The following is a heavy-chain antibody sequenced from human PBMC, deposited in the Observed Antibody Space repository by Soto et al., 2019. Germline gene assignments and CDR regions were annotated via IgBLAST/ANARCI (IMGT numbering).Heavy chain of an antibody. Sequence: QVQLVESGGGVVQPGSSLRLSCAASGFSFKNYAFHWVRQAPGKGLEWVALISHNDEPKIYYADSVQSRFTISRDNFKNTVYLQMNSLRDEDSAVYHGARGVRAETYYNAFDYWGQGTQVTVSS. V-gene: IGHV3-30-3*01. CDR1: GFSFKNYA. CDR2: ISHNDEPKI. D-gene: IGHD3-10*01. J-gene: IGHJ4*01. CDR3: ARGVRAETYYNAFDY.